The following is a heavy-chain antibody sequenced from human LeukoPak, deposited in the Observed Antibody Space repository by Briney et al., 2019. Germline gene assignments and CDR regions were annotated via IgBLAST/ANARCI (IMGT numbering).Heavy chain of an antibody. Sequence: ASVKVSCKASGGTFSSYAISWVRQAPGQGLEWMGWISAYNGNTNYAQKLQGRVTMTTDTSTSTAYMELRSLRSDDTAVYYCARDVPIFGVVINLLYYYGMDVWGQGATVTVSS. D-gene: IGHD3-3*01. CDR2: ISAYNGNT. V-gene: IGHV1-18*01. CDR3: ARDVPIFGVVINLLYYYGMDV. CDR1: GGTFSSYA. J-gene: IGHJ6*02.